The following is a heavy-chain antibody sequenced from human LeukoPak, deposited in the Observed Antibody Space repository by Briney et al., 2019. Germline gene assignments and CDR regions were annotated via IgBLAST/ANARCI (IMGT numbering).Heavy chain of an antibody. Sequence: SETLSLTCTVSGGSISSYYWSWIRQPPGKGLEWIGYIYYSGSTNYNPSLKSRVTISVDTSKSQFSLKLSSVTAADTAVYYCARETKGYSNFDYWGQGTLVTVSS. D-gene: IGHD4-11*01. CDR2: IYYSGST. CDR3: ARETKGYSNFDY. V-gene: IGHV4-59*12. CDR1: GGSISSYY. J-gene: IGHJ4*02.